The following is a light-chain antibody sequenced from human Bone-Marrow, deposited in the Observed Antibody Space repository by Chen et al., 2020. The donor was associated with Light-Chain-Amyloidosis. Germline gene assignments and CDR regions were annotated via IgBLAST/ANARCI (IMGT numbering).Light chain of an antibody. V-gene: IGLV6-57*01. CDR1: SGSIATND. Sequence: NFMLTQPHSVSESPGKTVIISCTRSSGSIATNDVQWYQQRPGSSPPTVLYEDDQRPLWVPDRFSGSIDRSSNSASLTISGLKTEDEADYYCQSYQGSSQGVFGGGTKLTVL. CDR2: EDD. J-gene: IGLJ3*02. CDR3: QSYQGSSQGV.